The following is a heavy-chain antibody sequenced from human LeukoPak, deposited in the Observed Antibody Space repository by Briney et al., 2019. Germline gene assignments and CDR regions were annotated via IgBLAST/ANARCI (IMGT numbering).Heavy chain of an antibody. V-gene: IGHV4-61*02. J-gene: IGHJ3*02. CDR1: GGFISSGSYY. D-gene: IGHD3-3*01. CDR3: ARGVLRFLEPTLAFDI. Sequence: SETLSLTCTVSGGFISSGSYYWSWIRQPAGKGLEWIGRIYTSGSTNYNPSLKSRVTISVDTSKNQFSLKLSSVTAADTAVYYCARGVLRFLEPTLAFDIWGQGTMVTVSS. CDR2: IYTSGST.